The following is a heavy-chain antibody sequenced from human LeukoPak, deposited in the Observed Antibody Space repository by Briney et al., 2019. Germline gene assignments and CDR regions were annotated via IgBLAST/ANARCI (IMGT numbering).Heavy chain of an antibody. J-gene: IGHJ4*02. CDR3: ARGARKDPWLYGNYFFDY. CDR2: INLNSRGT. D-gene: IGHD3-16*01. CDR1: GYTFTDYY. Sequence: ASVKVSCKASGYTFTDYYMHWVRQAPGQGLEWMGWINLNSRGTNYAQKFQGRVTITMNTSIDTAYMELSSLRSEDTAVYYCARGARKDPWLYGNYFFDYWGQGTLVTVSS. V-gene: IGHV1-2*02.